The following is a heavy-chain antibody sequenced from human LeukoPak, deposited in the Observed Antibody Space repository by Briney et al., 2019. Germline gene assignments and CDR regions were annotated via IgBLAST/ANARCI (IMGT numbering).Heavy chain of an antibody. Sequence: PGGSLRLSCAASGFTFSSYWMHWVRQAPGKGLVWVSRINSGGSSTSYADSVKGRFTISRDNAKNTLYLQMNSLRAEDTAVYYCARDQGLYCSSTSCPTLGHFDYWGQGTLVTVSS. V-gene: IGHV3-74*01. J-gene: IGHJ4*02. CDR3: ARDQGLYCSSTSCPTLGHFDY. D-gene: IGHD2-2*01. CDR2: INSGGSST. CDR1: GFTFSSYW.